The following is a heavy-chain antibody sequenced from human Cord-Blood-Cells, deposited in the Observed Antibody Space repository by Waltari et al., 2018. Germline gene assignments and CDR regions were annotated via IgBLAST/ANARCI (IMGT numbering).Heavy chain of an antibody. V-gene: IGHV3-48*03. Sequence: EVQLVESGGGLVQPGGSLSPSCAASGFPFSSYEMTWFRQAPGKGLEWVSYISSSGSTIYYADSVKGRFTISRDNAKNSLYLQMNSLRAEDTAVYYCAYWVGATEYFQHWGQGTLVTVSS. CDR3: AYWVGATEYFQH. CDR2: ISSSGSTI. D-gene: IGHD1-26*01. CDR1: GFPFSSYE. J-gene: IGHJ1*01.